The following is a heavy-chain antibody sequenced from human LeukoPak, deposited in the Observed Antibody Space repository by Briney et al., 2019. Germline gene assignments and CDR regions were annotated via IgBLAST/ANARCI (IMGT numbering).Heavy chain of an antibody. CDR1: GFTFSDYA. CDR3: AKAPATGEGYYFYYMDV. D-gene: IGHD7-27*01. J-gene: IGHJ6*03. Sequence: GGSLRLSCAASGFASGFTFSDYAVRWVRQAPGKGPEWVASVNGRVATTYYADSVRGRFTISRDNSKNTVYLQMISLGADDTAVYFCAKAPATGEGYYFYYMDVWGKGTTVTVSS. V-gene: IGHV3-23*01. CDR2: VNGRVATT.